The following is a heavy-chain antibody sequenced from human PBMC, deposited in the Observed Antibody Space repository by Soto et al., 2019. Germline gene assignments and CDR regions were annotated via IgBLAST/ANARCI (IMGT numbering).Heavy chain of an antibody. CDR1: GFTFSDYG. J-gene: IGHJ6*02. D-gene: IGHD3-22*01. CDR2: ISYDGSNK. V-gene: IGHV3-30*18. Sequence: QVQLVESGGGLVQPGRSLRLSCAASGFTFSDYGIHWVRQAPGKGLEWVAVISYDGSNKYHADSVKGRFTVSRDNSKNTLYLQMGSLRPEDTAVYYCAKDGGITMLVSDGMDVWGQGTTVTVSS. CDR3: AKDGGITMLVSDGMDV.